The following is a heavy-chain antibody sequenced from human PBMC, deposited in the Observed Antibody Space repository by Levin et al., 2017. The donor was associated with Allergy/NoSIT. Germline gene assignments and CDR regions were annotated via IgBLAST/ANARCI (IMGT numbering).Heavy chain of an antibody. D-gene: IGHD6-6*01. CDR2: INSDGSST. CDR3: ASTNLEYSSSSGCVGGVLCAFDI. J-gene: IGHJ3*02. V-gene: IGHV3-74*01. Sequence: GGSLRLSCAASGITFSSYWMHWVRQAPGKGLVWVSRINSDGSSTSYADSVKGRFTISRDNAKNTLYLQMNSLRAEDTAVYYCASTNLEYSSSSGCVGGVLCAFDIWGQGTMVTVSS. CDR1: GITFSSYW.